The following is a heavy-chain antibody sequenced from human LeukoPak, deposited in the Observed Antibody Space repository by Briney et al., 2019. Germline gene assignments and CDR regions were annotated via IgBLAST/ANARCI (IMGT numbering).Heavy chain of an antibody. CDR1: GGSISSGGYS. D-gene: IGHD1-14*01. J-gene: IGHJ4*02. Sequence: SETLSLTCAVSGGSISSGGYSWSWIRQPPGKGLEWIGYIYYSVNTYYNPSLESRVTISLDTSKNQFSLTLTSVTAADTAVYYCARDRTGWASDFWGQGTLVTVSS. CDR2: IYYSVNT. V-gene: IGHV4-30-4*07. CDR3: ARDRTGWASDF.